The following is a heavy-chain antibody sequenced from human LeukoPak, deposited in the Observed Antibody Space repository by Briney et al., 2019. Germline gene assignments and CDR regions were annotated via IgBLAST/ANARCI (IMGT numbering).Heavy chain of an antibody. CDR2: MYYRGTT. CDR3: AREYSRSVVAGSRPDL. D-gene: IGHD2-21*01. CDR1: GGSISSSSDH. V-gene: IGHV4-39*02. Sequence: SETLALTCSVSGGSISSSSDHWGWIRQSPGKGLDWIGSMYYRGTTYENSSLKSRLTLSIDTSNNHFSLKLTSVTAADTAVYFCAREYSRSVVAGSRPDLWGQGLLVTVSS. J-gene: IGHJ4*02.